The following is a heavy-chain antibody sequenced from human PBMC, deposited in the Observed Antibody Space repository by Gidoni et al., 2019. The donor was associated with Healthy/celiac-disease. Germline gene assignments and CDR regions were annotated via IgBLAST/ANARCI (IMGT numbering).Heavy chain of an antibody. V-gene: IGHV3-74*01. D-gene: IGHD3-10*01. CDR2: INSDGSST. CDR1: GFPFSSYW. J-gene: IGHJ6*02. Sequence: EVQLVESGGGLVQPGGSLRLSCAASGFPFSSYWMHWVRQAPGKGLVWVSRINSDGSSTSYADSVKGRFTTSRDNAKNTLYLQMNSLRAEDTAVYYCAIINMVRGVIVTYGMDVWGQGTTVTVSS. CDR3: AIINMVRGVIVTYGMDV.